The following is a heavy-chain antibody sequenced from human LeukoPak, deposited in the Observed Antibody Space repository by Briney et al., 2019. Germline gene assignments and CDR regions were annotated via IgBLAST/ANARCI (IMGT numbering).Heavy chain of an antibody. J-gene: IGHJ4*02. CDR2: IYYNGST. Sequence: PSQTLSLTCTVSGGSISSGGYYWSWIRQHPGKGLEWIGYIYYNGSTYYNPSLKSRVTISEDTSKNQFSLKLSSVTAADTAVYYCASRIDYSYGIDYWGQGTLVTVSS. D-gene: IGHD5-18*01. CDR3: ASRIDYSYGIDY. CDR1: GGSISSGGYY. V-gene: IGHV4-31*03.